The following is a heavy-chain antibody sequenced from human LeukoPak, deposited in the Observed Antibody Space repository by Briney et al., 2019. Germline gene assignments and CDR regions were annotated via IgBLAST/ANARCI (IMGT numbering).Heavy chain of an antibody. CDR1: EYTFSNLW. V-gene: IGHV5-51*01. J-gene: IGHJ4*02. D-gene: IGHD1-26*01. Sequence: GESLKISCSGSEYTFSNLWIAWVRQTPGRGLEWMGLVNPGDSVVRYSPSLQGQFTISADKSINTAYLQWSSLKASDTAIYYCATKAGGSHFDLWGQATHVTVSS. CDR2: VNPGDSVV. CDR3: ATKAGGSHFDL.